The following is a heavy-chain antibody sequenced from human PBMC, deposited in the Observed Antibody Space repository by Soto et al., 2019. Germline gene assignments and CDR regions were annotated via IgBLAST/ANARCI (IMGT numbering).Heavy chain of an antibody. CDR3: ARAIIVVVPAANEAAYYYGMDV. J-gene: IGHJ6*02. CDR1: GDSVSSNSAA. V-gene: IGHV6-1*01. Sequence: PSQTLSLTCAISGDSVSSNSAAWNWIRQSPSRGLEWLGRTYYRSKWYNDYAVSVKSRITINPDTSKNQFSLQLNSVTPEDTAVYYCARAIIVVVPAANEAAYYYGMDVWGQGTTVTGSS. D-gene: IGHD2-2*01. CDR2: TYYRSKWYN.